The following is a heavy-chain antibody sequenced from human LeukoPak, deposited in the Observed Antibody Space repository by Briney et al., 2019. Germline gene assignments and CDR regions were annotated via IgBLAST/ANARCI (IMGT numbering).Heavy chain of an antibody. CDR2: IYHSGST. CDR3: ARAPIPYDRSRTDYRFDP. J-gene: IGHJ5*02. D-gene: IGHD3-16*01. CDR1: GGSFSGHY. Sequence: PSEPLSLTCAVYGGSFSGHYWSWLRQPPGKGLEWIGEIYHSGSTKYNPSLKSRVTISLDMSKSQFSLKLTSVTAADTAVYYCARAPIPYDRSRTDYRFDPWGQGTLVTVAS. V-gene: IGHV4-34*01.